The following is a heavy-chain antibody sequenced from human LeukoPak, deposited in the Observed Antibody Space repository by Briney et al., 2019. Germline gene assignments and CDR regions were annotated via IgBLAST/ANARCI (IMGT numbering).Heavy chain of an antibody. CDR2: ISGTGGYM. CDR1: GFTFSSYS. V-gene: IGHV3-21*01. J-gene: IGHJ5*02. CDR3: AREEGPFDT. Sequence: GGSLRLSCAASGFTFSSYSMNWVRQAPGKGLEWVSSISGTGGYMYYADSVKGRFTISRGNAKNSLYLQMNSLRAEDTAVYYCAREEGPFDTWGQGTLVTVSS.